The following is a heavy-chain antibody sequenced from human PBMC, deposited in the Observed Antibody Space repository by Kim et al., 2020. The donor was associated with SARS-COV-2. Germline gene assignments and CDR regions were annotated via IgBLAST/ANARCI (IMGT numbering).Heavy chain of an antibody. J-gene: IGHJ6*02. Sequence: GGSLRLSCVASGFIFSHYGMHWVRQAPGKGLEWVAVIWPDGSEEYYADSLKGRFTISRDNYKNTLYLQMNDLRGDDATVYYCARFIRSKTSSPLFFYYGMDVWGQGTTVAVSS. CDR1: GFIFSHYG. V-gene: IGHV3-33*08. D-gene: IGHD2-15*01. CDR3: ARFIRSKTSSPLFFYYGMDV. CDR2: IWPDGSEE.